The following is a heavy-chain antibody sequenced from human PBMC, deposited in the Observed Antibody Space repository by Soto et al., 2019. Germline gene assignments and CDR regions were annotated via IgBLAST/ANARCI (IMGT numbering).Heavy chain of an antibody. J-gene: IGHJ4*02. CDR1: GDSVSSNSAA. Sequence: PSQTLSLTCAISGDSVSSNSAAWNWIRQSPSRGLEWLGRTYYRSKWYNDYAVSVKSRITINPDTSKNQFSLQLNSVTPEDTAVYYCARDSYCGGGSCYYTIYYFDYWGQGTLVTVSS. CDR2: TYYRSKWYN. V-gene: IGHV6-1*01. D-gene: IGHD2-15*01. CDR3: ARDSYCGGGSCYYTIYYFDY.